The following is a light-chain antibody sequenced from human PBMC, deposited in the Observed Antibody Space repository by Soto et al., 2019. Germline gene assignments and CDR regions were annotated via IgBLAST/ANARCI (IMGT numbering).Light chain of an antibody. V-gene: IGLV2-14*01. CDR3: SSYTPSYVDV. CDR2: GVK. Sequence: QSALTQPASVSGSPGQSITISCTGSGRDIGAYDYVSWYQQHPGKAPKLLIYGVKNRPSGVSYRFSASKSAFTASLTISGLQAEDEAHYYCSSYTPSYVDVFGPGTKLTVL. CDR1: GRDIGAYDY. J-gene: IGLJ1*01.